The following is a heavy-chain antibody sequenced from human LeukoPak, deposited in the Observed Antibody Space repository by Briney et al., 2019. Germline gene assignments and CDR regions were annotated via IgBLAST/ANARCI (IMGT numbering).Heavy chain of an antibody. V-gene: IGHV1-18*01. Sequence: ASVKVSCKASGYTFTSYGISWVRQAPGQGLEWMGWISAYNGNTNYAQKLQGRVTMTTDTSTSIAYMELRSLRSDDTAVYCCARDEDQLPTSYYYYYYGMDVWGQGTTVTVSS. CDR1: GYTFTSYG. CDR3: ARDEDQLPTSYYYYYYGMDV. D-gene: IGHD2-2*01. J-gene: IGHJ6*02. CDR2: ISAYNGNT.